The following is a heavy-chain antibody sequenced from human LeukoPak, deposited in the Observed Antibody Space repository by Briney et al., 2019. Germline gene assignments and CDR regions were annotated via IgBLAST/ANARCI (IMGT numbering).Heavy chain of an antibody. CDR2: MKGDASLI. D-gene: IGHD1-26*01. Sequence: GGSLRLSCAASGFTFGNFWMSWVRQVPGRGLQWVASMKGDASLIYYVDSVKGRFTISRDNARNSLYLQMNSLRVEDTAVYYCAKDSGATLTPWGQGTLVTVSS. J-gene: IGHJ5*02. CDR1: GFTFGNFW. V-gene: IGHV3-7*03. CDR3: AKDSGATLTP.